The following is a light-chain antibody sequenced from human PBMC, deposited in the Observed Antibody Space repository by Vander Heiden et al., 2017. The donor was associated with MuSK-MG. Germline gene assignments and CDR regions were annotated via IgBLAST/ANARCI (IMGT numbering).Light chain of an antibody. V-gene: IGKV3-11*01. J-gene: IGKJ2*01. CDR3: QRRNSSPRT. CDR1: QSVRTY. Sequence: EVELTQSPATLSSSPGERATLPCRASQSVRTYLAWYQQKPGQAPRLLVYDASSRATDIPARFSGSGSGTDFTLSISKLEPEDFAVYYCQRRNSSPRTFGQGTKLEIK. CDR2: DAS.